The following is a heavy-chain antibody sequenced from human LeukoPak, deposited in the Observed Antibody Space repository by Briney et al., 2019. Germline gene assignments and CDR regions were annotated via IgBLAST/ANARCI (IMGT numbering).Heavy chain of an antibody. CDR2: IYPGDSDT. D-gene: IGHD3-22*01. CDR3: ARGPYYYDSSGYYAFDI. J-gene: IGHJ3*02. CDR1: GYSFTSYW. Sequence: GESLKISCKGSGYSFTSYWIGWVRQMPGKGLGWMGIIYPGDSDTRYSPSFQGQATISADKSISTAYLQWSSLKASDTAMYHCARGPYYYDSSGYYAFDIWGQGTMVTVSS. V-gene: IGHV5-51*01.